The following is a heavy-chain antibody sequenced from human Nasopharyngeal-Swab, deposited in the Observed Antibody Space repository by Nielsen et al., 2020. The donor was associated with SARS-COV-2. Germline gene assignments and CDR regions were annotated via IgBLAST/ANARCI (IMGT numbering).Heavy chain of an antibody. CDR1: GFTFSSYA. J-gene: IGHJ4*02. D-gene: IGHD3-16*02. CDR3: ARNHPVWGSYRYTAHEFDY. CDR2: ISYDGSNK. Sequence: GESLKISCAASGFTFSSYAMHWVRQAPGKGLEWVAVISYDGSNKYYADSVKGRFTISRDNSKNTLYLQMNSLRAEDTAVYYCARNHPVWGSYRYTAHEFDYWGQGTLVTVSS. V-gene: IGHV3-30-3*01.